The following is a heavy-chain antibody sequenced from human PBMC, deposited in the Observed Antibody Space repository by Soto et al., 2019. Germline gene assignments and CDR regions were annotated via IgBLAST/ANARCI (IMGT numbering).Heavy chain of an antibody. Sequence: QVQLVQSGAEVKKPGSSVKVSCKASGGTFSSYAISWVRQAPGQGLEWMGGIIPIFGTANYAQKFQGRVTITADESTSTASMELSSLRSEDTAVYYCARDRTNYGGNSGYFDLWGRGTLVTVTS. J-gene: IGHJ2*01. CDR1: GGTFSSYA. CDR2: IIPIFGTA. D-gene: IGHD4-17*01. CDR3: ARDRTNYGGNSGYFDL. V-gene: IGHV1-69*01.